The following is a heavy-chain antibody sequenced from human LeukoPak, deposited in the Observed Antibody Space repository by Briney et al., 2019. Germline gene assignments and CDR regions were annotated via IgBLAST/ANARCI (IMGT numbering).Heavy chain of an antibody. CDR1: GFIFSGYS. J-gene: IGHJ4*02. D-gene: IGHD1-14*01. V-gene: IGHV3-48*02. CDR3: ARPSVITTRQFYFDY. CDR2: ISGGSSTI. Sequence: GGSLRLSCAASGFIFSGYSMTWVRQAPAKGLEWVSYISGGSSTIYYADSVKGRFTISRDNAKNSLYLQMNSLRDDDTAVYYCARPSVITTRQFYFDYWGQGALVTVSS.